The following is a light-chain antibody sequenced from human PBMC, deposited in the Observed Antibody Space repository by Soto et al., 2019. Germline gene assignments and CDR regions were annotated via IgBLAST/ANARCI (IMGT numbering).Light chain of an antibody. CDR3: CSYAGSFTFDV. J-gene: IGLJ2*01. V-gene: IGLV2-23*03. CDR1: SSDVGNYNL. Sequence: QSALTQPASVSGSPGQSITISCTGTSSDVGNYNLVSWYQQFPGKAPKLIIYEGSRRPSGVSNRFSGSKSGNTASLTISGLQAEDEGDYYCCSYAGSFTFDVFGGGTKLTVL. CDR2: EGS.